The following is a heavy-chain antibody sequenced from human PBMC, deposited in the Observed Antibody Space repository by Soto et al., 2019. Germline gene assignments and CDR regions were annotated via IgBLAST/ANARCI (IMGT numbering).Heavy chain of an antibody. CDR3: AHMILGGYFDY. V-gene: IGHV2-5*02. CDR2: IYWDDDK. Sequence: QITLKESGPTLVKPTQTLTLTCTSGFSLSTGGMVVCWIRQPPGKAVEWLALIYWDDDKRYSPSLKSMLTITKDNSKNQEVPKQTNMCPVDTATYYCAHMILGGYFDYWRQGTLVTVSS. CDR1: GFSLSTGGMV. J-gene: IGHJ4*02.